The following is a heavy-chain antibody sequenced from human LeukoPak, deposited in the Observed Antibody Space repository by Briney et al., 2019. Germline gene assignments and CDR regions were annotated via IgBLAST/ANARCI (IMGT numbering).Heavy chain of an antibody. J-gene: IGHJ4*02. Sequence: RASVKVSCKFSGYTLRELSMHWVRQAPGKGREWMGYFDPEDGETIYAHKIQGRVIMTEDISTDTVYMEMSSLRYEDTAAYYCATHNPEGAAGPFDYWGQRTLVTVSS. V-gene: IGHV1-24*01. CDR3: ATHNPEGAAGPFDY. D-gene: IGHD1-26*01. CDR1: GYTLRELS. CDR2: FDPEDGET.